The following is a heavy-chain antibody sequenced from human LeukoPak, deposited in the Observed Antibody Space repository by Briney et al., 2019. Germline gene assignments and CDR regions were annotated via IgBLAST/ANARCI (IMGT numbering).Heavy chain of an antibody. CDR3: ARDWAVVTNHAFDV. Sequence: ASVKLSCKASGYTFTNYGLSWVRQAPGQGLEWMAWISPYNGNTIYAQNLQGRVTMTTDTSTSTAYMELRSPRSDDTAVYYCARDWAVVTNHAFDVWGQGTMVTVSS. D-gene: IGHD4-23*01. V-gene: IGHV1-18*01. J-gene: IGHJ3*01. CDR1: GYTFTNYG. CDR2: ISPYNGNT.